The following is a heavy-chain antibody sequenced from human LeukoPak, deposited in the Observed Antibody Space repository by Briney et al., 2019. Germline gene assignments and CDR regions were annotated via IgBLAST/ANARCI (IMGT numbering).Heavy chain of an antibody. CDR2: INPNSGGT. CDR1: GYTFTGYY. CDR3: ARDLFRSSGWSSHPLYSFDS. V-gene: IGHV1-2*02. Sequence: ASVKVSCKAPGYTFTGYYMHWVRQAPGQGLEWMGWINPNSGGTNYAQKFQGRVTITRDTSISTAYMEPRRLTSDDTAVYYCARDLFRSSGWSSHPLYSFDSWGQGTLVTVSS. D-gene: IGHD6-19*01. J-gene: IGHJ4*02.